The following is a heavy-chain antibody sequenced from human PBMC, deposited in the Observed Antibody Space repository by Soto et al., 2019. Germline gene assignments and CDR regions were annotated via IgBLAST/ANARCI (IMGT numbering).Heavy chain of an antibody. Sequence: QITLKESGLTLVKPTQTLTLTCSFSGFSLSTNGVGVGWIRQPPGKALEWLALIYWDDDKGYSPSLKSRLTITNDTSKNQVVLTKTNMVPVDTATYYCAHTPGAVSTRYCYFDLWGRGILVTVSS. V-gene: IGHV2-5*02. D-gene: IGHD2-8*01. CDR2: IYWDDDK. CDR3: AHTPGAVSTRYCYFDL. CDR1: GFSLSTNGVG. J-gene: IGHJ2*01.